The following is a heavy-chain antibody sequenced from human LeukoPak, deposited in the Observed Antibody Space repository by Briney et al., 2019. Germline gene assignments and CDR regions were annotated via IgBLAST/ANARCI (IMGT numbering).Heavy chain of an antibody. Sequence: TLSLTCTVSVGSISVGGYYCSWTRQHPGKGLEWIGYIYYSGSTYYNPSLKSRVTISVDTSKNQFSLKLSSVTAADTAVYYCARGKYYYDSSGYYVDYWGQGTLVTVSS. V-gene: IGHV4-31*03. CDR2: IYYSGST. J-gene: IGHJ4*02. CDR3: ARGKYYYDSSGYYVDY. D-gene: IGHD3-22*01. CDR1: VGSISVGGYY.